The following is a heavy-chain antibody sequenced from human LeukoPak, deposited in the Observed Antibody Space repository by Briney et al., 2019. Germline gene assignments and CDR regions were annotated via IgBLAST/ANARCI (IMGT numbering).Heavy chain of an antibody. CDR3: ARGGRTMVRGVITPLNNWFDP. J-gene: IGHJ5*02. Sequence: PSETLSLTCPVSGGSISSGGYSWSWIRQPPGKGLEWIGYIYHSGSTYYNPSLKSRVTISVDRSKNQFSLKLSSVTAADTAVYYCARGGRTMVRGVITPLNNWFDPWGQGTLVTVSS. D-gene: IGHD3-10*01. CDR1: GGSISSGGYS. CDR2: IYHSGST. V-gene: IGHV4-30-2*01.